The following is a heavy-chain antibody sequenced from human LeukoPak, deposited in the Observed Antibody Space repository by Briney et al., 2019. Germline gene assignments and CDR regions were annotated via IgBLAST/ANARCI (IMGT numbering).Heavy chain of an antibody. D-gene: IGHD1-1*01. CDR3: ASGRWNDGIAT. J-gene: IGHJ5*02. CDR1: GFPVSSRY. V-gene: IGHV3-53*01. CDR2: IYSGGET. Sequence: GGSLRLSRAAPGFPVSSRYMSWVRQAPGKGLEWVSVIYSGGETYYVDSVKGRFTISRDNSKNTLDLQMNSLRAEDTAVYYCASGRWNDGIATWGQGTLVTVSS.